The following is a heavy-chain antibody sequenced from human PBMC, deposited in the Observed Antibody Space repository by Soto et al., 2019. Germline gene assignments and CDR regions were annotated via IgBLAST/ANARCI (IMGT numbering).Heavy chain of an antibody. J-gene: IGHJ4*02. CDR3: AQDLSVRC. Sequence: GGSLRLSCTASGFTFSNYAVVWVRQAPGKGLEWVAVISYDGSNEYYADAAKGRFTISRDNSRNTLYLEMNSLRIEDTAVYFCAQDLSVRCWGPGTLVTVSS. CDR2: ISYDGSNE. V-gene: IGHV3-30*18. CDR1: GFTFSNYA.